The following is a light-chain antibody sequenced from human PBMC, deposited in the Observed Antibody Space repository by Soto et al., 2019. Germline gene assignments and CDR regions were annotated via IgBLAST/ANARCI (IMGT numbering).Light chain of an antibody. Sequence: QSALTQPRSVSGSPGQSVIISCIGSSSDVCAYNYVSWYQQHPGKAPKLMIYDVRKRPSGVPDRFSGSKSGNTASLTISGLQAEDEADYYCCSYADRYTLYFLGTGTKVTVL. CDR1: SSDVCAYNY. J-gene: IGLJ1*01. V-gene: IGLV2-11*01. CDR2: DVR. CDR3: CSYADRYTLYF.